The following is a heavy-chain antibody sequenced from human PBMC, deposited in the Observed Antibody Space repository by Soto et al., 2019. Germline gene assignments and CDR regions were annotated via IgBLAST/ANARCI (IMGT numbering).Heavy chain of an antibody. J-gene: IGHJ4*02. CDR1: GYAFTTYG. CDR3: ARGRYGDY. Sequence: QVHLVQSGAEVKKPGASVKVSCKGSGYAFTTYGITWVRQAPGKGLEWMGWISAHNGNTNYAQKLQGRFTVTRDTSTRTAYMELRSLRSDDTAVYYCARGRYGDYWGQGALVTVSS. D-gene: IGHD1-1*01. V-gene: IGHV1-18*01. CDR2: ISAHNGNT.